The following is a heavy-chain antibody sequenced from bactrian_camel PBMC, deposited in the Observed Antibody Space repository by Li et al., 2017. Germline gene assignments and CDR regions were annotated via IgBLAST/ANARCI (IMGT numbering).Heavy chain of an antibody. CDR3: AAGFSGVYSGFWRNTGNYHY. V-gene: IGHV3-2*01. CDR1: ELRFSTYG. D-gene: IGHD8*01. Sequence: QLVESGGGLVQPGGSLRLSCAASELRFSTYGMSWVRQAPGKGLEWVSSIYTGGGITYYAASVKGRFTISQGNAGNTVYLQMNSLLPEDTAMYYCAAGFSGVYSGFWRNTGNYHYWGQGTQVTVS. J-gene: IGHJ4*01. CDR2: IYTGGGIT.